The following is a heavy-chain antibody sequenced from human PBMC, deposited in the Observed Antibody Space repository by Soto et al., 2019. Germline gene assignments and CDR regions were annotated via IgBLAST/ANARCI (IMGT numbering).Heavy chain of an antibody. Sequence: EVQLLESGGGLVQPGGSLRLSCAASGFTFSSYAMSWVRQAPGKGLEWVSAIGGSGGSTYYADSVKGRFTISRDNSKNTLYLQMNSQRAEDTAVYYCAKDLVWGLEATLDYWGQGTLVTVSS. CDR3: AKDLVWGLEATLDY. J-gene: IGHJ4*02. CDR2: IGGSGGST. V-gene: IGHV3-23*01. CDR1: GFTFSSYA. D-gene: IGHD1-1*01.